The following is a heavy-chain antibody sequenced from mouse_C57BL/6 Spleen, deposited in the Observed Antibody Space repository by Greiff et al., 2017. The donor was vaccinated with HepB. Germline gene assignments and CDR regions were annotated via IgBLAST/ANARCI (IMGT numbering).Heavy chain of an antibody. CDR2: IHPNSGST. Sequence: VQLQQSGAELVKPGASVELSCKASGYTFTSYWMHWVKQRPGQGLEWIGMIHPNSGSTNYNEKFKSKATLTVDKSSSTAYMQLSSLTSEDSAVYYCARSGGYGINYFDYWGQGTTLTVSS. CDR3: ARSGGYGINYFDY. J-gene: IGHJ2*01. D-gene: IGHD2-2*01. CDR1: GYTFTSYW. V-gene: IGHV1-64*01.